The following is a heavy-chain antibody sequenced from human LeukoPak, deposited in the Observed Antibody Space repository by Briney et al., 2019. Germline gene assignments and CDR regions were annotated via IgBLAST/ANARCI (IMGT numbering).Heavy chain of an antibody. CDR1: GFTFSSYS. Sequence: GGSLRLSCAASGFTFSSYSMNWVRQAPGKGLEWVSSISSSSSYIYYADSAKGRFTISRDNSKNTLYLQMNSLRAEDTAVYYCAKDVVVGATRGHFDYWGQGTLVTVSS. V-gene: IGHV3-21*04. D-gene: IGHD1-26*01. CDR2: ISSSSSYI. CDR3: AKDVVVGATRGHFDY. J-gene: IGHJ4*02.